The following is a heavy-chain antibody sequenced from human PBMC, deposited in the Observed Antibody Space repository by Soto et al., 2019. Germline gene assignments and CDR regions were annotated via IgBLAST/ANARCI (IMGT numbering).Heavy chain of an antibody. CDR3: ARDLSWGAFDI. Sequence: QVQLVQSGAEVKKPGSSVKVSCKASGGTFSSYTISWVRQAPGQGLEWMGRIIPILGIANYAQKFQGRVTITADKSTSTAYMELSSLRSEDTAVYYCARDLSWGAFDIWGQGTMVTVSS. CDR2: IIPILGIA. V-gene: IGHV1-69*08. J-gene: IGHJ3*02. CDR1: GGTFSSYT. D-gene: IGHD6-13*01.